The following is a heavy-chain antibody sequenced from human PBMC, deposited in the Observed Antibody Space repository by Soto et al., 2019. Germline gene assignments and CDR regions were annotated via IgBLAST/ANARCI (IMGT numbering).Heavy chain of an antibody. CDR1: GGTFNTYA. Sequence: ASVKVSCKASGGTFNTYAFSWVRQAPGQGLEWMGWISPYNGTTKYAEKFQGEMTMTTDTATSTAYMDLRSLRSDDTAVYYCARDGERDTGLNFYYYLHGMDAWGQGTRVTVSS. V-gene: IGHV1-18*01. CDR3: ARDGERDTGLNFYYYLHGMDA. J-gene: IGHJ6*02. D-gene: IGHD1-1*01. CDR2: ISPYNGTT.